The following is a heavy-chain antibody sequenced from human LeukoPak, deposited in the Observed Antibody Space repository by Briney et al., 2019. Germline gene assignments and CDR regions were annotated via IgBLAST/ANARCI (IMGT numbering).Heavy chain of an antibody. CDR3: ARPSRSGNYYY. J-gene: IGHJ4*02. CDR2: ISYSGTT. CDR1: GDSISSNNYY. V-gene: IGHV4-39*01. Sequence: SETLSLTCTVSGDSISSNNYYWGWIRQPPGKGLEWIVCISYSGTTFYNPSLKSRVTIAVDTSQNQFSLKLSSVTAADTAVYYCARPSRSGNYYYWPQGTVVSVSS. D-gene: IGHD1-26*01.